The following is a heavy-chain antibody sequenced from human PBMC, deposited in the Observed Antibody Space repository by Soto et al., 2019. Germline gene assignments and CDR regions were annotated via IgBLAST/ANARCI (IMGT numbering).Heavy chain of an antibody. V-gene: IGHV4-39*01. CDR1: GGSVSSSNYY. CDR2: IYYSGST. Sequence: SESLSLPGTVSGGSVSSSNYYWGWILQPPGKGLEWIGSIYYSGSTSYNSSLKSRVTISVDTSKNQFSLRLSSVTAADTAVYYCASPTLGAFDMWGQVTMVTVSS. CDR3: ASPTLGAFDM. J-gene: IGHJ3*02. D-gene: IGHD3-16*01.